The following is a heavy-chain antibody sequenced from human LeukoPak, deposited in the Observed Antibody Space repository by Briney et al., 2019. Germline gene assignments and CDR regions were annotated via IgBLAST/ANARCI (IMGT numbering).Heavy chain of an antibody. V-gene: IGHV3-48*03. Sequence: GGSLRLSCAASGFXFSSYEITWVRQAPGRGLEWVSYISGSGSSVSYADSVKGRFTISRDNAKNSLYLQMNNLRAEDTAVYYCASFSDYWGQGAMVTVSA. CDR3: ASFSDY. J-gene: IGHJ4*02. CDR2: ISGSGSSV. CDR1: GFXFSSYE.